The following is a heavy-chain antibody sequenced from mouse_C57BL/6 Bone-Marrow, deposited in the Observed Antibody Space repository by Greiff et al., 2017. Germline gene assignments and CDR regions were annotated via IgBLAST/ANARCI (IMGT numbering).Heavy chain of an antibody. D-gene: IGHD4-1*01. CDR3: ARRFGTPFAY. J-gene: IGHJ3*01. CDR2: ISSGGSYT. Sequence: EVKLMESGGDLVKPGGSLKLSCAASGFTFSSYGMSWVRQTSDKRLEWVATISSGGSYTYYPDSVKGRFTISRDNAKNTLYLQMSSLKSEDTAMYYCARRFGTPFAYWGQGILVTVSA. V-gene: IGHV5-6*02. CDR1: GFTFSSYG.